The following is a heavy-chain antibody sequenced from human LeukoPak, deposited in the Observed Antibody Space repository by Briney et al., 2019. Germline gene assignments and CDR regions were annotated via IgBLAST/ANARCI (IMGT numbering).Heavy chain of an antibody. CDR3: AREPFSGSCHFDY. D-gene: IGHD1-26*01. J-gene: IGHJ4*02. Sequence: ASVKVSCKASGYTFTGYYMHWVRQAPGQGLEWMGRINPNSGGTNYAQKFQGRVTMTRDTSTSTVYMDLSSLRLEDTAVYYCAREPFSGSCHFDYWGQGTLVTVSS. CDR1: GYTFTGYY. V-gene: IGHV1-2*06. CDR2: INPNSGGT.